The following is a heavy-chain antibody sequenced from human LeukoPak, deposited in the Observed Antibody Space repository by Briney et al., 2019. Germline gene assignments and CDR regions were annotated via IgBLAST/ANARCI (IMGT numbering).Heavy chain of an antibody. J-gene: IGHJ4*02. CDR1: GFNFGDHA. V-gene: IGHV3-49*04. Sequence: GGSLRLSCTTSGFNFGDHAMTWVRQAPGKGLQWIGFIRSKLYGGSADYAASVKGRFYMSRDDSMRIVYLEMGSLRTDDTAVYFCARGGSDYNNYAHPYWGQGTLVTVSS. D-gene: IGHD4-11*01. CDR2: IRSKLYGGSA. CDR3: ARGGSDYNNYAHPY.